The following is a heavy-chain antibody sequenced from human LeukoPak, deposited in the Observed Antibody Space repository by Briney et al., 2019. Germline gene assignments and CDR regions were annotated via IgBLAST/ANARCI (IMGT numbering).Heavy chain of an antibody. J-gene: IGHJ5*02. D-gene: IGHD2-2*01. CDR1: GGSISSSSYY. V-gene: IGHV4-39*07. Sequence: PSETLSLTCTVSGGSISSSSYYWGWIRQPPGKGLEWIGSIYYSGSTYYNPSLKSRVTISVDTSKNQFSLKLSSVTAADTAVYYCARVSIVVVPAAISGWFDPWGQGTLVTVSS. CDR2: IYYSGST. CDR3: ARVSIVVVPAAISGWFDP.